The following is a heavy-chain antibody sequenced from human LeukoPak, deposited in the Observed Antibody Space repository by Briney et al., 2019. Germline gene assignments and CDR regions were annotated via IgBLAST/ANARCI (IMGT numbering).Heavy chain of an antibody. D-gene: IGHD6-13*01. CDR1: GFTFSSYA. J-gene: IGHJ4*02. CDR2: ISSNGGSI. Sequence: GGSLRLSCSASGFTFSSYAMHWVRQAPGKGLEYVSAISSNGGSIYYADSVKGRFTISRDNSKNTLYLQMSSLRAEDTAVYYCVKGVGSSSWIYYFDYWGQGTLVTVSS. V-gene: IGHV3-64D*09. CDR3: VKGVGSSSWIYYFDY.